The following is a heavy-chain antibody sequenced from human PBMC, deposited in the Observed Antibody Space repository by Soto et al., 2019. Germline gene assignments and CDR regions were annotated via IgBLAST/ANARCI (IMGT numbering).Heavy chain of an antibody. CDR2: IKQDGSEK. V-gene: IGHV3-7*01. CDR1: GVTFSSYW. J-gene: IGHJ2*01. D-gene: IGHD6-19*01. Sequence: GGSLRLTCAASGVTFSSYWMSWVRQAPGKGLEWVANIKQDGSEKYYVDSVKGRFTISRDNAKNSLYLQMNSLRAEATAVYYCASRSDGDYVSGWCWYFDLWGRGTLVTVSS. CDR3: ASRSDGDYVSGWCWYFDL.